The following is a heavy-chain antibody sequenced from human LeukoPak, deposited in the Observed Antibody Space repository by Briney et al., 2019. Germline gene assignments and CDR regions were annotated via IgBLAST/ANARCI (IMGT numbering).Heavy chain of an antibody. D-gene: IGHD5-18*01. Sequence: SETPSLTCTVSGGSISSSSYYWGWIRQPPGKGLEWIGSIYYSGSTYYNPSLKSRVTISVDTSKNQFSLKLSSVTAADTAVYYCARQFVGYSFFDYWGQGTLVTVSS. V-gene: IGHV4-39*01. J-gene: IGHJ4*02. CDR3: ARQFVGYSFFDY. CDR1: GGSISSSSYY. CDR2: IYYSGST.